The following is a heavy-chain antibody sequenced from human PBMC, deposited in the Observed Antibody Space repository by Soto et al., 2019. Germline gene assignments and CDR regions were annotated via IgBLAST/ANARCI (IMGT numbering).Heavy chain of an antibody. J-gene: IGHJ5*02. CDR1: GYTFTSYA. CDR3: ARDLLSVGVMITFGGVPDP. Sequence: ASVKVSCKASGYTFTSYAMHWVRQAPGQRLEWMGWINAGNGNTKYSQKFQGRVTITRDTSASTAYMELSSLRSEDTAVYYCARDLLSVGVMITFGGVPDPWGQGTLVTVSS. V-gene: IGHV1-3*01. D-gene: IGHD3-16*01. CDR2: INAGNGNT.